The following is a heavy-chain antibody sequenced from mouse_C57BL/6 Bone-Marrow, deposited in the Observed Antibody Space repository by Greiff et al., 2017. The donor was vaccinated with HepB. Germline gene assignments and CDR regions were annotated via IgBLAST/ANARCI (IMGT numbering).Heavy chain of an antibody. D-gene: IGHD1-1*01. Sequence: EVKLVESEGGLVQPGRSMKLSCTASGFTFSDYYMAWVRQVPEKGLEWVANINYDGSITYYLDSLKSRFIISRDNAKNILYLQMSSLTSADTATYYCARDRVAVTTVVATDWYFDVWGTGTTVTVSS. CDR2: INYDGSIT. CDR1: GFTFSDYY. CDR3: ARDRVAVTTVVATDWYFDV. V-gene: IGHV5-16*01. J-gene: IGHJ1*03.